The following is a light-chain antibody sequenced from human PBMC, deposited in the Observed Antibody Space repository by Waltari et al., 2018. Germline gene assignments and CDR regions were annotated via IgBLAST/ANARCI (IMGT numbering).Light chain of an antibody. J-gene: IGKJ4*01. CDR3: QQRTSWPPGLS. V-gene: IGKV3-11*01. CDR2: DVS. Sequence: ELVLTQYPATLSLSPGERAHPPCRASQSVSNNLAWYQQKPGQAPRLLIYDVSSRATGIPARISARGAGTDFTLTISSLEPEDSAVYYCQQRTSWPPGLSFGGGTNVEIK. CDR1: QSVSNN.